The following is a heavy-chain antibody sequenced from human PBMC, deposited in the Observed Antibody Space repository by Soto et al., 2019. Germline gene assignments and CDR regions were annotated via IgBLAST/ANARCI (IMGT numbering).Heavy chain of an antibody. V-gene: IGHV1-8*01. D-gene: IGHD1-1*01. CDR2: MNPNSGNT. CDR1: GYTFTSYD. J-gene: IGHJ3*02. Sequence: ASVKVSCKASGYTFTSYDINWVRQATGQGLEWMGRMNPNSGNTGYAQKFQGRVTMTRNTSISTAYMELSSLRYEDTAVYYCETDYWNDVAFDIWGQGTMVTVSS. CDR3: ETDYWNDVAFDI.